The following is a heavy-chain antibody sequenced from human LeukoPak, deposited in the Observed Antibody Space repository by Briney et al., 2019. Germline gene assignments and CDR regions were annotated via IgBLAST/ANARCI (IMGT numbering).Heavy chain of an antibody. CDR3: ARASVLLSADY. CDR2: LYYTGST. V-gene: IGHV4-59*02. J-gene: IGHJ4*02. Sequence: SETLSLTCTVSGGSVSDYYWSWIRQSPGKGLEWIGYLYYTGSTSYNPSLKSRVTISADTSKNQFSLKLNSVTAADTAVYYCARASVLLSADYWGQGILVIVSA. D-gene: IGHD3-10*01. CDR1: GGSVSDYY.